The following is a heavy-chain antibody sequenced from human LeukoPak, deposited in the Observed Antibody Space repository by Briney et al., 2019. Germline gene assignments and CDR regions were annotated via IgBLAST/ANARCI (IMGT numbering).Heavy chain of an antibody. D-gene: IGHD3-3*01. V-gene: IGHV3-49*04. Sequence: PGRSLRLSCTASGFTFDDYAMSWVRQAPGKGLEWVGFIRSKAYGGTTEYAASVKGRFTISRDDSKSIAYLQMNSLKTEDTAVYYCTRDRRITIFGVDPYYYYMDVWGKGTTVTVSS. CDR2: IRSKAYGGTT. CDR1: GFTFDDYA. CDR3: TRDRRITIFGVDPYYYYMDV. J-gene: IGHJ6*03.